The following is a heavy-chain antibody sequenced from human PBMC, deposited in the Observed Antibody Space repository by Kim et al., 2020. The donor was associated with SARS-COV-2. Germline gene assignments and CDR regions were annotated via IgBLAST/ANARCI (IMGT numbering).Heavy chain of an antibody. CDR1: GGSFSGYY. V-gene: IGHV4-34*01. Sequence: SETLSLTCAVYGGSFSGYYWSWIRQPPGKGLEWIGEINHSGSTNYNPSLKSRVTISVDTSKNQFSLKLSSVTAADTAVYYCVIAVAGQILVQHWGQGTLVTVSS. CDR2: INHSGST. CDR3: VIAVAGQILVQH. D-gene: IGHD6-19*01. J-gene: IGHJ1*01.